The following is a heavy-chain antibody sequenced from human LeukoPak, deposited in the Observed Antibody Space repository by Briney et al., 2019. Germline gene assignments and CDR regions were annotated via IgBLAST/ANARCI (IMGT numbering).Heavy chain of an antibody. D-gene: IGHD1-26*01. CDR3: ARGSYDY. Sequence: GGSLRHSCAASGFTFSSYGMHWVRQAPGKGLEWVAFIWYDGSDKYYADSVKGRFTISRDNSKNTVYLQMNSLRVEDTAVYYCARGSYDYWCQGTLITVSS. J-gene: IGHJ4*02. V-gene: IGHV3-30*02. CDR1: GFTFSSYG. CDR2: IWYDGSDK.